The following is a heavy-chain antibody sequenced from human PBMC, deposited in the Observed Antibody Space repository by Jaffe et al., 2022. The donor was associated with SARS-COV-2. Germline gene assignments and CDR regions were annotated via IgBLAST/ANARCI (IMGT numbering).Heavy chain of an antibody. CDR1: GFTFSSYV. CDR3: AKGSSVSRPYYFDY. V-gene: IGHV3-23*01. CDR2: IAGGSGAT. Sequence: EVQLLESGGGLVQPGGSLRLSCAASGFTFSSYVMGWVRQAPGRGLEWVSAIAGGSGATYHADSVKGRFTVSRDNSKDTLYLQLSSLRGEDTAVYYCAKGSSVSRPYYFDYWGHGTLVTVSS. J-gene: IGHJ4*01. D-gene: IGHD1-26*01.